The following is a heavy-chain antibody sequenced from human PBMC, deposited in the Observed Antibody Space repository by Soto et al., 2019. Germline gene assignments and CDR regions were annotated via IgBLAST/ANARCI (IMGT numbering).Heavy chain of an antibody. CDR1: GGTFSSYA. D-gene: IGHD4-17*01. J-gene: IGHJ6*02. CDR3: ASVSLSTVIAYYYYGIDV. CDR2: IIPIFGTA. V-gene: IGHV1-69*13. Sequence: ASVKVSCKASGGTFSSYAISWVRQAPGQGLERMGGIIPIFGTANYAQKFQGRVTITADESTSTAYMELSSLRSEDTAVYYCASVSLSTVIAYYYYGIDVWGQGTTVTVSS.